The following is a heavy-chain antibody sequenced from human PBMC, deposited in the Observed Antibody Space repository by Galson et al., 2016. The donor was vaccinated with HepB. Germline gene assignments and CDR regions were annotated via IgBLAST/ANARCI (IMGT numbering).Heavy chain of an antibody. CDR3: ARERGYDFWSGYYSPHKYGMDV. V-gene: IGHV3-21*01. CDR1: GFTFSSYS. Sequence: SLRLSCAVSGFTFSSYSVNWVRQAPGEGLEWVSSISGSTTYRYYADSVKGRFTISRDNAKNSLFLQMNSLRAEDTAVYYCARERGYDFWSGYYSPHKYGMDVWGQGTTVTVSS. CDR2: ISGSTTYR. D-gene: IGHD3-3*01. J-gene: IGHJ6*02.